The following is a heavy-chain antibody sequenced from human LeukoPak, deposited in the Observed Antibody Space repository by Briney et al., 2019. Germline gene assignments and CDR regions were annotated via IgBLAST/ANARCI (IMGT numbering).Heavy chain of an antibody. CDR3: ARVVGYCSSTSCYINWFDP. CDR2: IDWDDDK. J-gene: IGHJ5*02. D-gene: IGHD2-2*02. Sequence: SGPTLVNPTQTLTLTCTFSGFSLSTSGMCVSWILQPPGKALEWLALIDWDDDKYYSTSLKTRLTISKDTSKNQVVLTMTNMDPVDTATYYCARVVGYCSSTSCYINWFDPWGQGTLVTVSS. V-gene: IGHV2-70*01. CDR1: GFSLSTSGMC.